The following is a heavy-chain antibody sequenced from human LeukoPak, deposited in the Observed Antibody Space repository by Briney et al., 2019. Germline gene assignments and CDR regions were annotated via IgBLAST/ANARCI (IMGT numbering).Heavy chain of an antibody. CDR1: GGSISSGTYY. CDR3: ARVYDLLSGAFDI. Sequence: PSETLSLTCTVSGGSISSGTYYWSWIRQPAGKGLEWIGRIYTSGSTNYNPSLKSRVTMSVDTSKNQFSLKLSSVTAADTAVYYCARVYDLLSGAFDIWGQGTMVTVSS. J-gene: IGHJ3*02. CDR2: IYTSGST. D-gene: IGHD3-3*01. V-gene: IGHV4-61*02.